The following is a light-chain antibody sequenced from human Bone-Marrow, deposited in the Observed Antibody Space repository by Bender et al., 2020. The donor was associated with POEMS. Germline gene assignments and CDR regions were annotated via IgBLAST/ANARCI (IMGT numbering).Light chain of an antibody. J-gene: IGLJ2*01. CDR2: KDS. Sequence: SYELTQPPSVSVSPGQTARITCSADVLPNQYAYWYQQKPGQAPVVVIYKDSERPSGIPERFSGSTSGTTVTLTISGVQAEDEADYYCQSADISGLPVVFGGGTKLTVL. V-gene: IGLV3-25*03. CDR1: VLPNQY. CDR3: QSADISGLPVV.